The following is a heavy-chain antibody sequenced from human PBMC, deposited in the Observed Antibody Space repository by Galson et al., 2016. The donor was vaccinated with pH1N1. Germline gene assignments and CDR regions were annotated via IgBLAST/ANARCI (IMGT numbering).Heavy chain of an antibody. Sequence: SVKVSCKAAGYSVTRYYMHWVRQAPGQWLEWMGIIDPSDGTTTYSQKFQGRIILTRDTSTNSVHMELTTLRPDDSATYFCARRYYFDYWGQGTLVTVSS. CDR3: ARRYYFDY. V-gene: IGHV1-46*01. J-gene: IGHJ4*02. CDR1: GYSVTRYY. CDR2: IDPSDGTT.